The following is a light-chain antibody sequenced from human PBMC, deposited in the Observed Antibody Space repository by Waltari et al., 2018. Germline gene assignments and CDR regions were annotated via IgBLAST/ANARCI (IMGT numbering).Light chain of an antibody. Sequence: DIQLTQSPSFLSASVGDRVTITCRASQGSSSYLAWYKQQPGKAPKLLIYAASTLQSGVPSRFSGSGSGTEFTLTISSLQPEDFATYYCQHLNSYPLTFGGGTKVEIK. V-gene: IGKV1-9*01. CDR2: AAS. CDR3: QHLNSYPLT. CDR1: QGSSSY. J-gene: IGKJ4*01.